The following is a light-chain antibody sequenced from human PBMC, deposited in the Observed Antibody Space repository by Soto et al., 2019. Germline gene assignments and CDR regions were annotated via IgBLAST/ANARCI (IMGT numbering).Light chain of an antibody. J-gene: IGKJ1*01. Sequence: EIVFTQAPSTLSWSPGERSTLSCRASQSVSSYLAWYQQKPGQAPRLLIYDASNRATGIPARFSGSGSGTDFTLTISRLAHEDFAVYYCQQRSKWPWTFGQGTTVDIK. V-gene: IGKV3-11*01. CDR1: QSVSSY. CDR2: DAS. CDR3: QQRSKWPWT.